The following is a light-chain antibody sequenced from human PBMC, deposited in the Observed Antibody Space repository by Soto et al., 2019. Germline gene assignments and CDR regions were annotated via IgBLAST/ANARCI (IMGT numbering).Light chain of an antibody. V-gene: IGKV3-20*01. Sequence: EVVMTQSPATLSVSPGERATLSCRASQTVSRNLAWYQQRPGQAPRLLIYDISNRAAGVPARFSGSGSGTDFTLTISRLEPEDFAVYYCQQYGSSPPWTFGQGTKVDIK. CDR1: QTVSRN. CDR2: DIS. J-gene: IGKJ1*01. CDR3: QQYGSSPPWT.